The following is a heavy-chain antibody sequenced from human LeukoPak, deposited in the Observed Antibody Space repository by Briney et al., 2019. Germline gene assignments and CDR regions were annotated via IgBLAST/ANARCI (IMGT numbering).Heavy chain of an antibody. J-gene: IGHJ4*02. CDR3: ARDRRETGSNGLIDY. CDR1: GGSISSGDYY. Sequence: PSQTLSLTCTVSGGSISSGDYYWSWIRQPPGKGLEWIGYIYYSGSTYYNPSLKSRVTISVDTSKNQFSLKLSSVSAADTAVYYCARDRRETGSNGLIDYWGQGTLVTVSS. CDR2: IYYSGST. D-gene: IGHD1-14*01. V-gene: IGHV4-30-4*08.